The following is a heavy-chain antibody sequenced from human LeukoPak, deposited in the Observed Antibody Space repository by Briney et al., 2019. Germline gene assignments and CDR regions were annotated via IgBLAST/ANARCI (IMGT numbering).Heavy chain of an antibody. CDR3: ARRITAASTYYFDY. V-gene: IGHV3-23*01. CDR2: ISANGINT. Sequence: PGGSLRLSCVASGLTFSNHAMNWVRQAPGKGLEWVSSISANGINTYYADSVKGRFTISRDNSKNTLYLQMNSLRAEDAAVYYCARRITAASTYYFDYWGQGTLVPVSS. D-gene: IGHD6-25*01. CDR1: GLTFSNHA. J-gene: IGHJ4*02.